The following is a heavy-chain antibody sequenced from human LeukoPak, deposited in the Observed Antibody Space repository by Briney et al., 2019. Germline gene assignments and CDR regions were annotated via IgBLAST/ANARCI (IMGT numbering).Heavy chain of an antibody. J-gene: IGHJ6*02. V-gene: IGHV3-30-3*01. CDR3: ARDSDIVVVPAANKAYGMDV. CDR1: GFTFSSYA. D-gene: IGHD2-2*01. CDR2: ISYDGSNK. Sequence: GRSLRLSCAASGFTFSSYAMHWVRQAPGKGLEWVAVISYDGSNKYYADSVKGRFTISRDNSKNTLYLQTNSLRAEDTAVYYCARDSDIVVVPAANKAYGMDVWGQGTTVTVSS.